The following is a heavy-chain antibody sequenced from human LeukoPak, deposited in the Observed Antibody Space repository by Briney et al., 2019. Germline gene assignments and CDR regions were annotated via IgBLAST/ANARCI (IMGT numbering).Heavy chain of an antibody. Sequence: GGSLRLSCAASGFTFSSYGMHWVRQALGKGLEWVAVISYDGSNKYYADSVKGRFTISRDNSKNTLYLQMNSLRAEDTAVYYCAGDHPYPVLRYFDWCGAFDIWGQGTMVTVSS. D-gene: IGHD3-9*01. CDR1: GFTFSSYG. CDR2: ISYDGSNK. CDR3: AGDHPYPVLRYFDWCGAFDI. J-gene: IGHJ3*02. V-gene: IGHV3-30*04.